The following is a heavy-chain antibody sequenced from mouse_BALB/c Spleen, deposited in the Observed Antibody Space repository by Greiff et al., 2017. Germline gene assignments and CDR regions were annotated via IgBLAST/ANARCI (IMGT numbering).Heavy chain of an antibody. D-gene: IGHD2-4*01. Sequence: QVQRQQSAAELVRPGALVTLSCKASGYTFTDYEMHWVKQTPVHGLEWIGAIDPETGGTAYNQKFKGKATLTADKSSSTAYMELRSLTSEDSAVYYCSRGRSTMSTGCAYWGQGTLVTVSA. CDR1: GYTFTDYE. CDR3: SRGRSTMSTGCAY. J-gene: IGHJ3*01. V-gene: IGHV1-15*01. CDR2: IDPETGGT.